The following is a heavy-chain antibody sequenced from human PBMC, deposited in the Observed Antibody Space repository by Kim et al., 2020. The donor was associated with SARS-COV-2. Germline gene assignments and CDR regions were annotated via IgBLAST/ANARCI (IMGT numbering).Heavy chain of an antibody. D-gene: IGHD1-26*01. J-gene: IGHJ6*02. V-gene: IGHV4-61*07. CDR2: T. Sequence: TNYNPPLKSRVTISVDTSKNQFSLKLSSVTAADTAVYYCARQSVGATLDVWGQGTTVTVSS. CDR3: ARQSVGATLDV.